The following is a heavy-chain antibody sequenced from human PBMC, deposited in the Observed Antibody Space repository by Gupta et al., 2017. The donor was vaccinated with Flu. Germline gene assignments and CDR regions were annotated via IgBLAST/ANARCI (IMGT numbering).Heavy chain of an antibody. CDR3: AGGWRSGVGVDY. D-gene: IGHD5-12*01. J-gene: IGHJ4*02. CDR1: LSSYE. V-gene: IGHV3-48*03. CDR2: MPRGGGAI. Sequence: LSSYEMNRVRQVREKGVGWFSYMPRGGGAIYYGDSVKGRCTIARDNAKNTLYLQMKSLRAEDTARDYCAGGWRSGVGVDYGGQGTTVTVAS.